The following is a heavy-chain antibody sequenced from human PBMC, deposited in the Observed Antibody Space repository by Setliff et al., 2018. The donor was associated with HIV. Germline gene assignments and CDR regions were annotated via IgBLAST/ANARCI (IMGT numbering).Heavy chain of an antibody. V-gene: IGHV3-74*03. CDR2: INSDGGIS. D-gene: IGHD6-13*01. Sequence: PGGSLRLSCAASGFTFSNYWMHWVRQAPGKGLEWVSRINSDGGISEHADAVKGRLTISGDNARNTLYLEMNSLRVEDTAVYYCVRVAGFSSSWFGYWGQGTLVTVSS. CDR1: GFTFSNYW. CDR3: VRVAGFSSSWFGY. J-gene: IGHJ4*02.